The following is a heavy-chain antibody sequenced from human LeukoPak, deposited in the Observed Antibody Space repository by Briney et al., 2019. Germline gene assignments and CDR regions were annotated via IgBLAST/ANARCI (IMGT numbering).Heavy chain of an antibody. J-gene: IGHJ4*02. V-gene: IGHV3-9*01. Sequence: GRSLRLSCAASGFTFDDYAMHWVRQAPGKGLEWVSGITWNSNSIGYADSVKGRFTISRDNAKNSLYLQMNSLRAEDTAFYYCAKDIFRVAGRGFDYWGQGTLVTVSS. CDR1: GFTFDDYA. D-gene: IGHD6-19*01. CDR3: AKDIFRVAGRGFDY. CDR2: ITWNSNSI.